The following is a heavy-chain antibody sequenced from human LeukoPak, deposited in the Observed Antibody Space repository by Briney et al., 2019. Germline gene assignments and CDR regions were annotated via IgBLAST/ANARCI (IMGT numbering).Heavy chain of an antibody. CDR1: GGSISSNNYY. J-gene: IGHJ4*02. D-gene: IGHD6-6*01. CDR3: ARDHMAAFEF. Sequence: SETLSLTCNVSGGSISSNNYYWGWIRQPPGKGLEWIGSIYYSGSTYYNPSLKSRVSISVDTSKNQFSLKLSSVTAADTAVYYCARDHMAAFEFGGQGTLVTVSS. CDR2: IYYSGST. V-gene: IGHV4-39*07.